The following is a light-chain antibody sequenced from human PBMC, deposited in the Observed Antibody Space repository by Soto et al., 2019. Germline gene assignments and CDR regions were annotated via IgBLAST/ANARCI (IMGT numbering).Light chain of an antibody. CDR1: QRISSRN. J-gene: IGKJ2*01. CDR2: GAS. V-gene: IGKV3-20*01. Sequence: EIVLTQSPGTLSLAPRERATLSCRASQRISSRNFAWYQQQPGQPPRLLIYGASSTATGLPDRFSGRWSVTSFTLTINRLEHEDFAVYYYQQYSGFPYTFGQGTKLEV. CDR3: QQYSGFPYT.